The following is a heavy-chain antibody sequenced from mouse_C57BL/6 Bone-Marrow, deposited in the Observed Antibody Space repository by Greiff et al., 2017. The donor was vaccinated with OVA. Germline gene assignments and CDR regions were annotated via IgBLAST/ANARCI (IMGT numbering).Heavy chain of an antibody. V-gene: IGHV5-16*01. Sequence: EVKLVESEGGLVQPGSSMKLSCTASGFTFSDYYMAWVRQVPEKGLEWVANINYDGSSTYYLDSLKSRFIISRDNAKNILYMQMSSLKSEDTATYYCARGGGRWYFDVWGTGTTVTVSS. D-gene: IGHD1-1*01. J-gene: IGHJ1*03. CDR3: ARGGGRWYFDV. CDR1: GFTFSDYY. CDR2: INYDGSST.